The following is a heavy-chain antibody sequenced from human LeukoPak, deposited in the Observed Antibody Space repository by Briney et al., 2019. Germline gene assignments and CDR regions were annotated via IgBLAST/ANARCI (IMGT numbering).Heavy chain of an antibody. V-gene: IGHV4-59*01. CDR2: IHYSGGT. Sequence: SETLSLTCTVSGDSISNSYWSWIRQPPGKRLEWIGYIHYSGGTRYNPSLQSRVTISLDSSKKQFSLTLSSVTTADTAVYYCARGHYDSSGYSNPFDPWGPGTLVTVS. CDR1: GDSISNSY. CDR3: ARGHYDSSGYSNPFDP. D-gene: IGHD3-22*01. J-gene: IGHJ5*02.